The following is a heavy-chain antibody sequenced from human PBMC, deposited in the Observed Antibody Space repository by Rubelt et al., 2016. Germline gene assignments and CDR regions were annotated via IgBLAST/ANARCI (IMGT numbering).Heavy chain of an antibody. CDR2: INHSGST. J-gene: IGHJ4*02. V-gene: IGHV4-34*01. D-gene: IGHD6-6*01. Sequence: QVQLQQWGAGLLKPSETLSLTCAVYGGSFSGYYWSWIRQPPGKGLEWIGEINHSGSTNYNQSLKSRATISVDTSKNQFSLKLSSVTAADTAVYYCARGRAGSSSSWGQGTLVTVSS. CDR3: ARGRAGSSSS. CDR1: GGSFSGYY.